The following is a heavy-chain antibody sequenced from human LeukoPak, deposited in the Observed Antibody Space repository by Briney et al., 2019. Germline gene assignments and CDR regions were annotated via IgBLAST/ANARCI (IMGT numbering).Heavy chain of an antibody. J-gene: IGHJ2*01. Sequence: GASVKVSCKASGYILINYGICWVRQAPGQGLEWMGWISAYSGNTNYAQKFQGRVTMTTDTSTSTAYMDLTSLRSDDTAVYYCARYGDYAPRYFDLWGRGTLVTVSS. CDR3: ARYGDYAPRYFDL. CDR1: GYILINYG. CDR2: ISAYSGNT. D-gene: IGHD4-17*01. V-gene: IGHV1-18*01.